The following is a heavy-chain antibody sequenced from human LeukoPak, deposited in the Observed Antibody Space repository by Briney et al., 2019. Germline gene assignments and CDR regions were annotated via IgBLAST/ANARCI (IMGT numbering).Heavy chain of an antibody. CDR2: ISAYNGNT. Sequence: ASVRVSCKASGYTFTSYGISWVRQAPGQGLEWMGWISAYNGNTNYAQKLQGRVTMTTDTSTSTAYMELRSLRSDDTAVYYCARDLKPGYYDSSGKLNYFDYWGQGTLVTVSS. CDR3: ARDLKPGYYDSSGKLNYFDY. V-gene: IGHV1-18*01. D-gene: IGHD3-22*01. J-gene: IGHJ4*02. CDR1: GYTFTSYG.